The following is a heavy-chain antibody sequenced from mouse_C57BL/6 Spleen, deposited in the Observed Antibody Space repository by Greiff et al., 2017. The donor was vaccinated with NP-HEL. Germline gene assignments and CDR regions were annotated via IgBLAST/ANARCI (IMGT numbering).Heavy chain of an antibody. CDR2: IDPSDSYT. CDR3: ARWYYGSSYLIDY. J-gene: IGHJ4*01. D-gene: IGHD1-1*01. Sequence: VQLQQSGAELVMPGASVKLSCKASGYTFTSYWMHWVKQRPGQGLEWIGEIDPSDSYTNYNQKFKGKSTLTVDKYSSTAYMQLSSLTSEDSAVYYCARWYYGSSYLIDYWGQGTSVTVSS. V-gene: IGHV1-69*01. CDR1: GYTFTSYW.